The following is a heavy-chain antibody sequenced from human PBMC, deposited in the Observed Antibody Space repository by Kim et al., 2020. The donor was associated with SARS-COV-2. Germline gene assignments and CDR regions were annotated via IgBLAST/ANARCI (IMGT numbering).Heavy chain of an antibody. Sequence: KFQGRVTITRDTSASTAYMELSSLRSEDTAVYYCASFPYDSSGTDAFDIWGQGTMVTVSS. D-gene: IGHD3-22*01. J-gene: IGHJ3*02. V-gene: IGHV1-3*01. CDR3: ASFPYDSSGTDAFDI.